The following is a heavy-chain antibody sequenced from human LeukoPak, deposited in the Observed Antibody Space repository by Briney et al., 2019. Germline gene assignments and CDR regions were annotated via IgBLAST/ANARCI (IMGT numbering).Heavy chain of an antibody. D-gene: IGHD4-17*01. CDR1: GGSISSGGYY. CDR2: IYHSGST. V-gene: IGHV4-30-2*01. J-gene: IGHJ3*02. Sequence: SQTLSLTCTVSGGSISSGGYYWSWIRQPPGKGLEWIGYIYHSGSTYYNPSLESRVTISVDTSKNQFSLKLSSVTAADTAVYYCARDDYGDSTYTLNAFDIWGQGTMVTVSS. CDR3: ARDDYGDSTYTLNAFDI.